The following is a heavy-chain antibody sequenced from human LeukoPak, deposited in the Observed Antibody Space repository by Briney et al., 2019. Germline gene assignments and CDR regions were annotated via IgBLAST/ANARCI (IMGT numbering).Heavy chain of an antibody. CDR1: GGTFSSYA. Sequence: ASVKVSCKASGGTFSSYAISWVRQAPGQGLEWMGRIIPIFGTANYAQKFQGRVTITTDESTSTANMELSSLRSEDTAVYYCARVSSSSLAGYYYYYYMDVWGRGTTVTVSS. J-gene: IGHJ6*03. D-gene: IGHD6-13*01. CDR3: ARVSSSSLAGYYYYYYMDV. V-gene: IGHV1-69*05. CDR2: IIPIFGTA.